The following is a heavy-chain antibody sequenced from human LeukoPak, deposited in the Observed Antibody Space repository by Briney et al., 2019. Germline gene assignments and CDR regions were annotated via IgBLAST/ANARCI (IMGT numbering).Heavy chain of an antibody. V-gene: IGHV1-46*01. CDR1: GYTFTSYY. CDR3: ARDRGYGDYLHLLDY. D-gene: IGHD4-17*01. Sequence: ASVKVSCKASGYTFTSYYMHWVRPAPGQGLEWTGIINPSGGSTSYAQKFQGRVTMTRDTSTSTVYMELSSLRSEDTAVYYCARDRGYGDYLHLLDYWGQGTLVTVSS. J-gene: IGHJ4*02. CDR2: INPSGGST.